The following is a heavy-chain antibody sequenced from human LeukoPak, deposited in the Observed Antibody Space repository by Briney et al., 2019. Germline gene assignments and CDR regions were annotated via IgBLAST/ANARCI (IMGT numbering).Heavy chain of an antibody. CDR1: GGSVGSGSYY. CDR2: IYYSGST. J-gene: IGHJ1*01. D-gene: IGHD3-10*01. Sequence: PSETLSLTCTVSGGSVGSGSYYWSWIRQPPGKGLEWIGYIYYSGSTNYNPSLKSRVTISVDTSKNQFSLKLSSVTAADTAVYYCARVIANYYGSGSLWSWPKTAEYFQHWGQGTLVTVSS. CDR3: ARVIANYYGSGSLWSWPKTAEYFQH. V-gene: IGHV4-61*01.